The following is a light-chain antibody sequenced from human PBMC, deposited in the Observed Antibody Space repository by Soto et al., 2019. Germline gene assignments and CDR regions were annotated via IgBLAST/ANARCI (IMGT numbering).Light chain of an antibody. CDR2: DVS. CDR3: SAYGASSTL. Sequence: QSALTQPASVSGSPGQSITISCTGSSSDIGGYNYVSWYQQHPGKAPQLMIYDVSYRPSGISDRFSGSKSGNTASLTISGLQPKADADYYCSAYGASSTLFGGGTQLTVL. J-gene: IGLJ3*02. V-gene: IGLV2-14*03. CDR1: SSDIGGYNY.